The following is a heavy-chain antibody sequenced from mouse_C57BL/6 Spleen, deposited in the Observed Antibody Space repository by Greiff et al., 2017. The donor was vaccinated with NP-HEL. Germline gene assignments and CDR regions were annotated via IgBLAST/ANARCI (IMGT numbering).Heavy chain of an antibody. CDR1: GYTFTSYG. J-gene: IGHJ4*01. Sequence: QVQLQQSGAELARPGASVKLSCKASGYTFTSYGISWVKQRTGQGLEWIGEIYPRSGNTYYNEKFKGKATLTADKSSSTAYMELRSLTSEDSAVYFCARWRYYGSSYDYAMDYWGQGTSVTVSS. V-gene: IGHV1-81*01. CDR2: IYPRSGNT. CDR3: ARWRYYGSSYDYAMDY. D-gene: IGHD1-1*01.